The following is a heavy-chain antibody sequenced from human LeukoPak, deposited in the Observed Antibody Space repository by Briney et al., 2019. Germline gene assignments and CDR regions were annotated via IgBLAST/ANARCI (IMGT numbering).Heavy chain of an antibody. CDR1: GYTFTGYY. CDR2: INPNSGGT. D-gene: IGHD3-22*01. CDR3: ARTSTMIVVVRHLLPPVH. Sequence: ASVKVSCKASGYTFTGYYMHWVRQAPGQGLEWMGWINPNSGGTNYAQKFQGRVTMTRDTSISTAYMELSRLRSDDTAVYYCARTSTMIVVVRHLLPPVHWGQGTLVTVSS. J-gene: IGHJ4*02. V-gene: IGHV1-2*02.